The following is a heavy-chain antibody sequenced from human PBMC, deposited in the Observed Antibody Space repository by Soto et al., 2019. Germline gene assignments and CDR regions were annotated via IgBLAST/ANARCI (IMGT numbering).Heavy chain of an antibody. CDR1: GFTFDDYG. V-gene: IGHV3-20*01. D-gene: IGHD1-1*01. CDR3: ARELKSDTTGTSGGPTLHSWFDP. J-gene: IGHJ5*02. Sequence: GGSLRLSCAASGFTFDDYGMTWVRQAPGKGLEWVSDINWNGGSTGYADSVEGRFTISRDNAKNSLYLQMNSLRAEDTALYHCARELKSDTTGTSGGPTLHSWFDPWGQGTLVTVSS. CDR2: INWNGGST.